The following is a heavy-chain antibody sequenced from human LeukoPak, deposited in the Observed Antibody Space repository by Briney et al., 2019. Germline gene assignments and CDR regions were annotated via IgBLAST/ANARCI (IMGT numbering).Heavy chain of an antibody. CDR1: GYTFTSYY. D-gene: IGHD3-22*01. V-gene: IGHV1-46*01. CDR2: IDLSGGST. Sequence: ASVKVSFKASGYTFTSYYMHWVRQAPAPGLGRMGIIDLSGGSTSYAQEFQGRVTMTRDTSTSTVYMELSSLRSEDTAVYYCAYLAYYYDSSSGSYDAFDIWGQGTMVTVSS. CDR3: AYLAYYYDSSSGSYDAFDI. J-gene: IGHJ3*02.